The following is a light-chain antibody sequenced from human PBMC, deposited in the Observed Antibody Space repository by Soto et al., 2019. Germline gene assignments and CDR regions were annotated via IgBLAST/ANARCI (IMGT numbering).Light chain of an antibody. J-gene: IGKJ1*01. CDR3: QQYNKFSWT. CDR1: QSIDKW. V-gene: IGKV1-5*03. CDR2: KAS. Sequence: IQMTQSPSTLSASVGDRVTITCRASQSIDKWLAWYQQKPGKAPKLLIYKASLLHRGVTSRFSGSVSGTEFTLTISSLHADDAASYFCQQYNKFSWTVGQGTKVEIK.